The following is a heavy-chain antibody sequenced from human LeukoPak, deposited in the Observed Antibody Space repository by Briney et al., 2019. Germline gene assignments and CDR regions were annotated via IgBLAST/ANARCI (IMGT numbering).Heavy chain of an antibody. J-gene: IGHJ3*02. D-gene: IGHD7-27*01. Sequence: SVKVSCKASGGTFSNYAISWVRQAPGQGLEWMGGIIPIFGTANYAQKFQGRVTITADESTSTAYMELSSLRSEDTAVYYCARESLTGAAFDIWGQGTMVTVSS. CDR2: IIPIFGTA. CDR3: ARESLTGAAFDI. CDR1: GGTFSNYA. V-gene: IGHV1-69*13.